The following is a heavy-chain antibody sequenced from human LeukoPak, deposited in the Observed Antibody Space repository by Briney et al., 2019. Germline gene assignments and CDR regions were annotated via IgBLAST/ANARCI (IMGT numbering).Heavy chain of an antibody. CDR3: ARWAPIARRTPRAGYYGMDV. CDR1: GSSISSGYY. V-gene: IGHV4-38-2*02. D-gene: IGHD1/OR15-1a*01. Sequence: SETLSLTCTVSGSSISSGYYWGWIRQPPGKGLEWIGNIYHSGSTYYNPSLKSRVTISVDTSKNQFSLKLSSVTAADTAVYYCARWAPIARRTPRAGYYGMDVWGQGTTVTVSS. J-gene: IGHJ6*02. CDR2: IYHSGST.